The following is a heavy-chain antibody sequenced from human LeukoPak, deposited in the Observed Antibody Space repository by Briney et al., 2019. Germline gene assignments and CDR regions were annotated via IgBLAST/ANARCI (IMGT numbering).Heavy chain of an antibody. CDR3: ARHDELVVPAAPPEPGYAFYI. D-gene: IGHD2-2*01. CDR1: GGSISSSRYY. CDR2: IYYSGST. J-gene: IGHJ3*02. Sequence: SETLSLTCSVSGGSISSSRYYWGWIRQPPGKGLEWIGSIYYSGSTYYNPSLMSRVTISVDTSKNQFSLKLSSVTAADTAVYYCARHDELVVPAAPPEPGYAFYIWGQGTMVTASS. V-gene: IGHV4-39*01.